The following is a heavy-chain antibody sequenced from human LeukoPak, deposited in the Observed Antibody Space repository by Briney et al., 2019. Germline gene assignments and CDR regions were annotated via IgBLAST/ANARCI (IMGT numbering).Heavy chain of an antibody. CDR3: AKDERNWNYNLASQTYD. CDR2: ISGSGVYT. CDR1: GFTLSSYA. Sequence: GGSLRLSCAASGFTLSSYAMSWVRQAPGKGLEWVSAISGSGVYTYYADSVKGRFTVSRGNSKNILYLQMNSLRTEDTAVYYCAKDERNWNYNLASQTYDWGQGTLVTASS. J-gene: IGHJ4*02. V-gene: IGHV3-23*01. D-gene: IGHD1-7*01.